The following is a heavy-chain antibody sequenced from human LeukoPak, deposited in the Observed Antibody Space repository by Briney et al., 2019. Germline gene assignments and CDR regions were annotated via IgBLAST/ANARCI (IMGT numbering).Heavy chain of an antibody. V-gene: IGHV4-34*01. D-gene: IGHD4-17*01. J-gene: IGHJ4*02. CDR2: INHSGST. CDR3: ARVSGDYATFDY. Sequence: SETLSLTCAVYGGSFSVYYWSWIRQPPGKGLEWIGEINHSGSTNYNPSLKSRVTISVDTSKNQFSLKLSSVTAAVTAVYYCARVSGDYATFDYWGQGTLVTVSS. CDR1: GGSFSVYY.